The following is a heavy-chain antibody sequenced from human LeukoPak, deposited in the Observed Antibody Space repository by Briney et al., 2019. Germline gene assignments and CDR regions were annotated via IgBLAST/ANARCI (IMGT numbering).Heavy chain of an antibody. CDR2: ISAYNGNT. J-gene: IGHJ5*02. V-gene: IGHV1-18*01. CDR1: GYTFTSYG. D-gene: IGHD3-3*01. Sequence: ASVKVSCKASGYTFTSYGISWVRQAPGQGLEWMGWISAYNGNTNYAQKLQGRVTMTTDTSTSTAYMELRSLRSDDTAVYYCASQITMPNWFDPWGQGTLVTVSS. CDR3: ASQITMPNWFDP.